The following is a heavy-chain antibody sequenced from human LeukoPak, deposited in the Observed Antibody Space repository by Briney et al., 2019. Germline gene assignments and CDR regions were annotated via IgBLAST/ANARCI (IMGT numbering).Heavy chain of an antibody. CDR3: ARESGSDLRGYYFDY. CDR2: IIPILPIT. V-gene: IGHV1-69*04. D-gene: IGHD5-12*01. Sequence: SVKVSCKASGGTFSSYAISWVRQAPGQGLEWMGRIIPILPITTHGQKSQGRVTMTADESTSTAYMELSSLTFEDTAVYYCARESGSDLRGYYFDYWGEGTLVTVSS. J-gene: IGHJ4*02. CDR1: GGTFSSYA.